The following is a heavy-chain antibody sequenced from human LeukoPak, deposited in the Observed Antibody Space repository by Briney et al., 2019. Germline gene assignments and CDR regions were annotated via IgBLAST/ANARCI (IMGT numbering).Heavy chain of an antibody. Sequence: GASVKVSCKVSGNTFTLYYIHWVRQAPGQGLQWMGMINPSDGATTYAQRFQGGVTLTRDMSPTTVYMYLRGLSSEATAGYFCAREQRGGLNAHLGGLFASYYTYYYMDVWGRGTTVTVSS. CDR3: AREQRGGLNAHLGGLFASYYTYYYMDV. D-gene: IGHD3-16*01. CDR2: INPSDGAT. V-gene: IGHV1-46*01. CDR1: GNTFTLYY. J-gene: IGHJ6*03.